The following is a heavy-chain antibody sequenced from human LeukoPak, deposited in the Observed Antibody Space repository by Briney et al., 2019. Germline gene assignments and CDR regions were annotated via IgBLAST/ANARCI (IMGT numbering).Heavy chain of an antibody. Sequence: GGSLRLSCVASRFTFSRFTIHWVRQAPGRGLEWVSTISGSSTYICYADSVKGRFTISRDDAKNSLFLQMNSLRAEGTAVYYCGRSCGGDCYSSHRYYFDYWGQGSLVTVSS. V-gene: IGHV3-21*01. CDR2: ISGSSTYI. CDR3: GRSCGGDCYSSHRYYFDY. CDR1: RFTFSRFT. J-gene: IGHJ4*02. D-gene: IGHD2-21*02.